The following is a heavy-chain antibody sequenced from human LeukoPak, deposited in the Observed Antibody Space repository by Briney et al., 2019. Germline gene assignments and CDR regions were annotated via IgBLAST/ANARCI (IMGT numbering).Heavy chain of an antibody. CDR2: XXXXXSYT. J-gene: IGHJ2*01. Sequence: GESLKISCKGSGYSFTNYXXXXVRQMPGKGLEWMGXXXXXXSYTNYSPSFQGHVTISADKSISTAYLQWSSLKASDTAMYYCARQGRGYSGYDSPWYFALWGRGTLVTVSS. D-gene: IGHD5-12*01. V-gene: IGHV5-10-1*01. CDR3: ARQGRGYSGYDSPWYFAL. CDR1: GYSFTNYX.